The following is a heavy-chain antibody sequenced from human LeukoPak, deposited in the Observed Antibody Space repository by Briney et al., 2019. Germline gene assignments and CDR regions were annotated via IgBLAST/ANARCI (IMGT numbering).Heavy chain of an antibody. D-gene: IGHD1-26*01. CDR3: ARLGMPIDY. Sequence: SETLSLTCTVSGGSISSGGYYWSWIWQPPGKGLEWIGYIYHSGSTYYNPSLKSRVTISVDRSKNQFSLKLSSVTAADTAVYYCARLGMPIDYWGQGILVTVSS. J-gene: IGHJ4*02. V-gene: IGHV4-30-2*01. CDR2: IYHSGST. CDR1: GGSISSGGYY.